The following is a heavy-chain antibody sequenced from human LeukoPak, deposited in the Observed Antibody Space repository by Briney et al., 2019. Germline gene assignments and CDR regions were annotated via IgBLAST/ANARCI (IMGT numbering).Heavy chain of an antibody. V-gene: IGHV3-7*01. CDR2: IKQDGSEK. Sequence: PGGSLRLSCAASGFTFSSYWMSWVRQAPGKGLEWVANIKQDGSEKYYVDSVKGRFTISRDNAKNLLCLQMNSLRAEDTAVYYCASFSYCSSTSCYGFYYYYGMDVWGQGTTVTVSS. D-gene: IGHD2-2*01. CDR1: GFTFSSYW. J-gene: IGHJ6*02. CDR3: ASFSYCSSTSCYGFYYYYGMDV.